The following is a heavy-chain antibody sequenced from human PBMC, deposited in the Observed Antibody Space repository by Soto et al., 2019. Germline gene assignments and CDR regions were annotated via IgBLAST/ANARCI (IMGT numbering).Heavy chain of an antibody. CDR2: ISYDRSKT. CDR3: AKDQSITGITGAFYF. J-gene: IGHJ3*01. V-gene: IGHV3-30*18. D-gene: IGHD1-20*01. Sequence: QVYLEESGGGVVQPGRSLRLSCVASGFNFGTYGMHWVRQAPGKGLEWVALISYDRSKTYYTDSVKGRFTISRDNSKNTLFLQMDSLRADDTAVYYCAKDQSITGITGAFYFWGQGTAVTVSS. CDR1: GFNFGTYG.